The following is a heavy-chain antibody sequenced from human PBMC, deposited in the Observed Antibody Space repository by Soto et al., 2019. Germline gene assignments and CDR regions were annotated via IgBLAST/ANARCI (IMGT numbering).Heavy chain of an antibody. J-gene: IGHJ4*02. CDR2: ISAYNGNT. Sequence: QVQLVQSGSEVKKPGASVKVSCKASGYPFSGYAIGWVRQAPGQGLEWMGWISAYNGNTNFAQKFQGRVTLTTDTSTSRVYMELRSLRSDDTAVYYCALPSTDYGDYGWSFPYRGQGTLVTVSS. D-gene: IGHD4-17*01. CDR1: GYPFSGYA. CDR3: ALPSTDYGDYGWSFPY. V-gene: IGHV1-18*01.